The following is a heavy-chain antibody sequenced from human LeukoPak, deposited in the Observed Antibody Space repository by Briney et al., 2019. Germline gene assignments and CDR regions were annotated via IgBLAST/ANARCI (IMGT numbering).Heavy chain of an antibody. J-gene: IGHJ4*02. CDR2: ISSSSSYI. CDR1: GFTFSSYA. Sequence: PGGSLRLSRAASGFTFSSYAMSWVRQAPGKGLEWVSSISSSSSYIYYADSVKGRFTISRDNAKNSLYLQMNSLRAEDTAVYYCARVGTMIVAAYYFDYWGQGTLVTVSS. CDR3: ARVGTMIVAAYYFDY. V-gene: IGHV3-21*01. D-gene: IGHD3-22*01.